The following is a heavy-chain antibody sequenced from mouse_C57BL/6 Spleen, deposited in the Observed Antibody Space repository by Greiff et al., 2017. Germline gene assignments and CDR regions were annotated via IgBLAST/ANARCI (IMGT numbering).Heavy chain of an antibody. CDR1: GYTFPDYY. CDR2: IGPGSGST. CDR3: ARPGYTIYSNYPFYAMDY. V-gene: IGHV1-77*01. J-gene: IGHJ4*01. Sequence: QVQLQQSGAELVKPGASVKISCKASGYTFPDYYINWVKQRPGQGLEWIGKIGPGSGSTYYNEKFKGKATLTADKSSSTAYMQLSSLTSEDSAVYFCARPGYTIYSNYPFYAMDYWGQGTSGTVSS. D-gene: IGHD2-5*01.